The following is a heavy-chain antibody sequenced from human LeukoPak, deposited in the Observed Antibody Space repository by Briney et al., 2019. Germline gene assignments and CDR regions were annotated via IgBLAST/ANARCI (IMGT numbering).Heavy chain of an antibody. Sequence: GGSLRLSCAASGFTFSSYAMHWVRQAPGKGLGWVAVISYDGSNKYYADSGKGRFTISRDNSKNTLYLQMNSLRAEETAVYYCARGGEWYYYDSSGYLADYWGQGTLVTVSS. V-gene: IGHV3-30-3*01. CDR3: ARGGEWYYYDSSGYLADY. CDR1: GFTFSSYA. CDR2: ISYDGSNK. J-gene: IGHJ4*02. D-gene: IGHD3-22*01.